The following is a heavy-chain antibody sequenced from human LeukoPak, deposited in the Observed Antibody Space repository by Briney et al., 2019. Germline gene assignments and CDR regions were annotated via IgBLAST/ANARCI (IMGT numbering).Heavy chain of an antibody. CDR2: ISDDGSNK. CDR1: GFTFSSYG. V-gene: IGHV3-30*03. D-gene: IGHD5-12*01. CDR3: ARGRGYSGYDYNAFDI. J-gene: IGHJ3*02. Sequence: GGSLRLSCAASGFTFSSYGMHWVRQAPGKGLEWVAVISDDGSNKYYADSVKGRFTISRDNSKKTQYLQMNSLRSEDTAVYYCARGRGYSGYDYNAFDIWGQGTVVTVSS.